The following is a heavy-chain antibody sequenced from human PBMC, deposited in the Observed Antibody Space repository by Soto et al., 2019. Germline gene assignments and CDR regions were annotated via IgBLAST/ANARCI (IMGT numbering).Heavy chain of an antibody. CDR3: ARDRATFGLYYYGMDV. V-gene: IGHV3-33*01. J-gene: IGHJ6*02. CDR1: GFTFSSYG. Sequence: GGSLRLSCAASGFTFSSYGMHWVRQAPGKGLEWVAVIWYDGSNKYYADSVKGRFTISRDNSKNTLYLQMNSLRAEDTAVYYCARDRATFGLYYYGMDVWGQGTTVTVSS. D-gene: IGHD1-26*01. CDR2: IWYDGSNK.